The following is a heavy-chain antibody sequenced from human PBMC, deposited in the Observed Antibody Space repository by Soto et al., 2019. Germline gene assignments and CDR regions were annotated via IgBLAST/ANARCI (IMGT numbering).Heavy chain of an antibody. CDR2: IYSGGSA. D-gene: IGHD5-18*01. CDR3: ARHGYSYGGGYFDY. J-gene: IGHJ4*02. Sequence: EVQLVESGGGLVQPGGSLRLSCAASGFTVSSNYMSWVRQAPGKGLEWVSVIYSGGSAYYADSVKGRFTISRDTSKNTLHLQRNRLRADDTAVYYCARHGYSYGGGYFDYWGQGTLVTVSS. CDR1: GFTVSSNY. V-gene: IGHV3-66*04.